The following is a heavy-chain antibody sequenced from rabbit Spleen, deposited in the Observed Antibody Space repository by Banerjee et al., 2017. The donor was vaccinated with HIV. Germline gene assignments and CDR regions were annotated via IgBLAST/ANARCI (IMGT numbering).Heavy chain of an antibody. CDR2: IGTDVSGFT. CDR1: GVSFSSSSY. J-gene: IGHJ6*01. CDR3: ARDTSSSFSSYGMDL. Sequence: QEQLEESGGGLVQPEGSLTLTCTASGVSFSSSSYLCWVRQAPGKGLEWIACIGTDVSGFTYFATWAKGRFTVSKTSSTTVTLQMTSLTAADSATYFCARDTSSSFSSYGMDLWGPGTLVTVS. V-gene: IGHV1S45*01. D-gene: IGHD1-1*01.